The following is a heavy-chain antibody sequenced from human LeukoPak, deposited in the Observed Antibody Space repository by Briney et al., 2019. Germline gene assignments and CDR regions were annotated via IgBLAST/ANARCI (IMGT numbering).Heavy chain of an antibody. D-gene: IGHD3-10*01. CDR2: ISYDGSNK. CDR3: ARGDGSGSYHY. Sequence: GGSLRLSCAASGFTCSSYAMHWGRQAPGKGVEGVAVISYDGSNKYYAASVKGRFTISRDNSKNTLYLQMNSLRAEDTAVYYCARGDGSGSYHYWGQGTLVTVSS. V-gene: IGHV3-30-3*01. CDR1: GFTCSSYA. J-gene: IGHJ4*02.